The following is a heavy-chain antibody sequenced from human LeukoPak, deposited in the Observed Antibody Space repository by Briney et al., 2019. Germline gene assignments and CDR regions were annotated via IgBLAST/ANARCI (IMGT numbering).Heavy chain of an antibody. CDR2: INAGNGNT. Sequence: GASVKVSCKASGYTFTSYAMHWVRQAPGQRLEWMGWINAGNGNTKYSQKFQGRVTITRDTSASTAYMELSSLRSEDTAVYYCARPLWGNWNDVPLGYWGQGTLVTVSS. V-gene: IGHV1-3*01. D-gene: IGHD1-1*01. CDR3: ARPLWGNWNDVPLGY. J-gene: IGHJ4*02. CDR1: GYTFTSYA.